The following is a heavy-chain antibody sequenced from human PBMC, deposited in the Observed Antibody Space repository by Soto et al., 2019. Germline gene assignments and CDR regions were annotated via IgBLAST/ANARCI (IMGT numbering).Heavy chain of an antibody. Sequence: GESLKSSFRCSGYRLISYLISCVLQMPGKGLEWMGSVFPVDSESRYSPSSQGQVTLSAGKSISTAYLQWSSLKASDTAMYYCERRRRSSTLGDFDIWGQGTMV. V-gene: IGHV5-51*01. CDR1: GYRLISYL. J-gene: IGHJ3*02. CDR2: VFPVDSES. CDR3: ERRRRSSTLGDFDI. D-gene: IGHD6-19*01.